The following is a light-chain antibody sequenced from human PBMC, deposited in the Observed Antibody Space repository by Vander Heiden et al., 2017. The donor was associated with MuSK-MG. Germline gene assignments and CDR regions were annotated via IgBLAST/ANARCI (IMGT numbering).Light chain of an antibody. J-gene: IGLJ2*01. V-gene: IGLV2-14*03. Sequence: SALTPPASVSGSPRQSITISCTGTSSDVGGYNYVSWYQQHPGKAPKLMIYDVSNRPSGVSNRFSGSKSGNTASLTISGLQAEDEADYYCSSYTSSSTLVVFGGGTKLTVL. CDR2: DVS. CDR3: SSYTSSSTLVV. CDR1: SSDVGGYNY.